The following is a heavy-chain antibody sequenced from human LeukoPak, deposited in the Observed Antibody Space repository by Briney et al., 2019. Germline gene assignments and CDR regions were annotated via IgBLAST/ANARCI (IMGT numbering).Heavy chain of an antibody. V-gene: IGHV1-2*02. CDR2: INPNSGGT. CDR3: ASLHGYSYGSLYAFDI. CDR1: GYTFTGYY. Sequence: ASVKVSCKASGYTFTGYYMHWVRQAPGQGLELMGWINPNSGGTNYAQKFQGRVTMTRDTSISTAYMELSRLRSDDTAVYYCASLHGYSYGSLYAFDIWGQGTMVTVSS. D-gene: IGHD5-18*01. J-gene: IGHJ3*02.